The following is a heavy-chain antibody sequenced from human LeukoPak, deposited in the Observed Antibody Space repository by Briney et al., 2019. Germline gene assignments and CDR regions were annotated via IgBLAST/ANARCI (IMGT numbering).Heavy chain of an antibody. Sequence: ASVKVSCKASGYTFTNYGIHWVRQAPGQGLEWMGWISAYNGNTNYAQKLQGRVTMTTDTSTSTAYMELRSLRSDDTAVYYCARAPWTYYYDSSGDPHAFDIWGQGTMVTVSS. V-gene: IGHV1-18*01. CDR3: ARAPWTYYYDSSGDPHAFDI. D-gene: IGHD3-22*01. J-gene: IGHJ3*02. CDR2: ISAYNGNT. CDR1: GYTFTNYG.